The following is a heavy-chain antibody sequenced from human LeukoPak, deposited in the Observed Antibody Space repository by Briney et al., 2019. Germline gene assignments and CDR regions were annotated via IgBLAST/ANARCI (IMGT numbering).Heavy chain of an antibody. CDR1: GFTFSSYS. J-gene: IGHJ5*02. CDR2: ISSSSSYL. Sequence: GGSLRLSCAASGFTFSSYSMNWVRQAPGKGLEWVSSISSSSSYLYYADSVKGRFTISRDNAKNSLYLEMNSLRAEDTAVYYCAREEAGFDPWGQGTLVTVSS. V-gene: IGHV3-21*01. CDR3: AREEAGFDP.